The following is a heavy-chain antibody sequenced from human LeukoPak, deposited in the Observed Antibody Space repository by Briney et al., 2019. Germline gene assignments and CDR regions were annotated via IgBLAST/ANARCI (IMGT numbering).Heavy chain of an antibody. D-gene: IGHD6-13*01. CDR2: INSDGSST. Sequence: GGSLRLSCAASGFTFGSYWMHWVRQAPGKGLVWVSRINSDGSSTSYADSVKGRFTISRDNAKNMLYLQMNSLRAEDTAVYYCARDGPQQLGVFDYWGQGTLVTVSS. CDR3: ARDGPQQLGVFDY. V-gene: IGHV3-74*01. CDR1: GFTFGSYW. J-gene: IGHJ4*02.